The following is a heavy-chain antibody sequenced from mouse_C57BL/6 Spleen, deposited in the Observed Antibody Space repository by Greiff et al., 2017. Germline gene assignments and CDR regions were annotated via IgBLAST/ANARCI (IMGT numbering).Heavy chain of an antibody. CDR3: ARRDYGDARDY. CDR1: GYAFPNSL. Sequence: QVQLQQSGAELVRPGTSVKVSCNASGYAFPNSLLEWVKQRPGQGLAWIGVINPGSGGTNYNEKFKGKATLTADKSSSTAYMQLSSLTSEYSAVYFCARRDYGDARDYWGQGNSVTVSS. D-gene: IGHD2-4*01. J-gene: IGHJ4*01. CDR2: INPGSGGT. V-gene: IGHV1-54*01.